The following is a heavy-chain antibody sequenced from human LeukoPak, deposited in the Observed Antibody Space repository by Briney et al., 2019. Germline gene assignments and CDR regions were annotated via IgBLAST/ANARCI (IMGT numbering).Heavy chain of an antibody. CDR3: AREGGIAAADEGWFDP. D-gene: IGHD6-13*01. CDR1: GYTLTSYY. Sequence: ASVKVSCKASGYTLTSYYMHWVRQAPGQGLEWMGIINPSAGSTRYAQKFQGRVTMTRGTSTSTVYMELSSLRSEDTAVYYCAREGGIAAADEGWFDPWGQGTLVTVSS. CDR2: INPSAGST. V-gene: IGHV1-46*01. J-gene: IGHJ5*02.